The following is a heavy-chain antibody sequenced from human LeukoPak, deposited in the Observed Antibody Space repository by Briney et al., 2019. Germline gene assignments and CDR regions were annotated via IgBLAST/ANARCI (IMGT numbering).Heavy chain of an antibody. V-gene: IGHV3-23*01. CDR1: GFTFSGYA. CDR2: ISGSGGST. CDR3: AKWTRYCSGGSCYGGTFDY. Sequence: GGSLRLSCAASGFTFSGYAMSWVRQAPGKGLEWVPAISGSGGSTYYADSVKGRFTISRDNSKNTVYLQMNSLRAEDTAVYYCAKWTRYCSGGSCYGGTFDYWGQGTLVTVSS. J-gene: IGHJ4*02. D-gene: IGHD2-15*01.